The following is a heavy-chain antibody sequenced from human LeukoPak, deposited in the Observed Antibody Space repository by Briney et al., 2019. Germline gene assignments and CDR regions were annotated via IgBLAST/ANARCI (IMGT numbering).Heavy chain of an antibody. V-gene: IGHV1-2*02. CDR1: GYTFTGYY. J-gene: IGHJ5*02. Sequence: GASVKVSCKASGYTFTGYYMHWVRQAPGQGLEWMGWINPNSGGTNYAQKFQGRVTMTRDTSISTAYMELSRLRSDDTAVYYCARAMTTVTTGWFDPWGQGTLVTVSS. CDR2: INPNSGGT. CDR3: ARAMTTVTTGWFDP. D-gene: IGHD4-17*01.